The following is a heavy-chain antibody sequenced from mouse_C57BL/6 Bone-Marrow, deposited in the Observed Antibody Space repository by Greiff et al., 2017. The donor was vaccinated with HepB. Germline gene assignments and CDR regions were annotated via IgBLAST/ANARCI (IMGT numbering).Heavy chain of an antibody. Sequence: DVQLVESGGGLVQPKGSLKLSCAASGFTFNTYAMHWVRQAPGKGLEWVARIRSKSSNYATYYADSVKDRFTISRDDSQSMLYLQMNNLKTEDTAMYYCVRGTTVVAPYAMDYWGQGTSVTVSS. CDR2: IRSKSSNYAT. J-gene: IGHJ4*01. V-gene: IGHV10-3*01. CDR3: VRGTTVVAPYAMDY. D-gene: IGHD1-1*01. CDR1: GFTFNTYA.